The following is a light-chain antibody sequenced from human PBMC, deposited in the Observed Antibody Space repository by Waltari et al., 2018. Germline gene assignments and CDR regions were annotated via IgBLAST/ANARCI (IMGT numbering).Light chain of an antibody. CDR2: GAS. Sequence: VLTQSPGTLSLSPGERVTLSCRASQSLTKRYLAWYQQQPGQAPRLLMYGASSRAAGIPDRCSGSGSGTDFTLTISRLEPEDFAVYYCQQYGSSILYTFGQGTKLEIK. CDR1: QSLTKRY. J-gene: IGKJ2*01. CDR3: QQYGSSILYT. V-gene: IGKV3-20*01.